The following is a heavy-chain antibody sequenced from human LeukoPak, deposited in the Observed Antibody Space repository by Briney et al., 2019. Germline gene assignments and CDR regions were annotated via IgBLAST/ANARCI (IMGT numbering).Heavy chain of an antibody. CDR3: ARDPPAVLIDTYG. Sequence: GGSLRLSCTASGFIVTNNYINWVRQAPGKGLEWASLVYSGGSTYYADSVKGRFTISRDNSKNMVYLQMNSLRAEDTAMYYCARDPPAVLIDTYGWGQGTLVTVSS. D-gene: IGHD2-8*01. CDR2: VYSGGST. CDR1: GFIVTNNY. J-gene: IGHJ4*02. V-gene: IGHV3-66*01.